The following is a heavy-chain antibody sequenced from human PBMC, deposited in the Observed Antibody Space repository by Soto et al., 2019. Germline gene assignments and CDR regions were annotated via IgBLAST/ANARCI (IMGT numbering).Heavy chain of an antibody. CDR2: IDPSDSYT. Sequence: PWESLKISCKGSGYSFTSYWISWVRQMPGKGLEWMGRIDPSDSYTNYSPSFQGHVTISADKSISTAYLQWSSLKASDTAMYYCARGTRESNLFDSWGQGTLVTVSS. CDR3: ARGTRESNLFDS. D-gene: IGHD1-26*01. V-gene: IGHV5-10-1*01. CDR1: GYSFTSYW. J-gene: IGHJ5*01.